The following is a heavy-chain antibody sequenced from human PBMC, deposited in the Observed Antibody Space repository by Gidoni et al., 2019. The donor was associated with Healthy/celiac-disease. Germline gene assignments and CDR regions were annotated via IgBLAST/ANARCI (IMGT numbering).Heavy chain of an antibody. D-gene: IGHD5-18*01. V-gene: IGHV3-21*01. CDR2: ISSSSSYI. J-gene: IGHJ4*02. Sequence: EVQLVESGGGLVKPGGSLILSWAASGFPFSSYSMNWVRQAPGKGLGWVSSISSSSSYIYYADSVKGRFTISRDNAKNSLYLQMNSLRAEDTAVYYCARVSVDTASAGDYWGQGTLVTVSS. CDR3: ARVSVDTASAGDY. CDR1: GFPFSSYS.